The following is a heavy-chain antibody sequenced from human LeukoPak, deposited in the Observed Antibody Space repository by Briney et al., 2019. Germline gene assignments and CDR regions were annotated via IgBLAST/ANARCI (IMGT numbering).Heavy chain of an antibody. CDR3: ARVSSGWYYYYYYYMDV. J-gene: IGHJ6*03. V-gene: IGHV4-61*01. Sequence: PSQTLSLTCTVSGGSISSGSYYWSWIRQPPGKGLEWIGYIYYSGSTNYNPSLKSRVTISVDTSKNQFSLKLSSVTAADTAVYYCARVSSGWYYYYYYYMDVWGKGTTVTVSS. D-gene: IGHD6-19*01. CDR1: GGSISSGSYY. CDR2: IYYSGST.